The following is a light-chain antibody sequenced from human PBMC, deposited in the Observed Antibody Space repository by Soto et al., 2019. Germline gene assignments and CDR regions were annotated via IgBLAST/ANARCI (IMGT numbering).Light chain of an antibody. V-gene: IGKV3-15*01. CDR3: QQSSNGHN. CDR2: GTS. CDR1: QSVGSK. Sequence: IVMTQSPATLSVSPGERATLSCRASQSVGSKLAWLQQKPGQAPRLLIYGTSTRATGIPARFIGSGSGTEFTLTISRLQSEDFAVYFCQQSSNGHNFGPGTELEMK. J-gene: IGKJ2*01.